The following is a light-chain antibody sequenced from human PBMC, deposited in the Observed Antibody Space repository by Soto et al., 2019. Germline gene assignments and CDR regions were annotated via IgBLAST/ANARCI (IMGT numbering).Light chain of an antibody. CDR2: SNN. Sequence: QPVLTQPPSASETPGQRVTISCSGSSSNIGSNTVNWYQQLPGTAPKLLIYSNNQRPSGVPDRFSGSRSGTSASLAISGLQSEDEADYYCAAWDDSLSGWVFGGGTKLTVL. CDR1: SSNIGSNT. V-gene: IGLV1-44*01. J-gene: IGLJ3*02. CDR3: AAWDDSLSGWV.